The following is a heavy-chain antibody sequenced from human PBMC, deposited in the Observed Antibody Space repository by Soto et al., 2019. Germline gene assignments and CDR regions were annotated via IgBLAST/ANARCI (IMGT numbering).Heavy chain of an antibody. J-gene: IGHJ4*02. D-gene: IGHD6-19*01. CDR1: GYTFTSYD. Sequence: QVQLVQSGAEVKKPGASVKVSCKASGYTFTSYDINWVRQATGQGLEWMGWMNPNSGNTGSAQKSQGRVTMTRNTSITTAYMELSSLRSEDTAVYYCARRVALRGWHQEDYWGQGTLVTVSS. CDR2: MNPNSGNT. V-gene: IGHV1-8*01. CDR3: ARRVALRGWHQEDY.